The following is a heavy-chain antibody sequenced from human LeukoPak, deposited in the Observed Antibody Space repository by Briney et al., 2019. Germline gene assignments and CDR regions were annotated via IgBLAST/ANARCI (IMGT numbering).Heavy chain of an antibody. J-gene: IGHJ1*01. D-gene: IGHD3-22*01. Sequence: SGTLSLTCAVSGGSISSSNWWSWVRQPPGKGLEWIGEIYHSGSTNYNPSLKSRVIISVDTSKNQFSLKLSSVTAADTAVYYCARLKYYYDSSGYRAEYFQHWGQGTLVTVSS. CDR3: ARLKYYYDSSGYRAEYFQH. V-gene: IGHV4-4*02. CDR2: IYHSGST. CDR1: GGSISSSNW.